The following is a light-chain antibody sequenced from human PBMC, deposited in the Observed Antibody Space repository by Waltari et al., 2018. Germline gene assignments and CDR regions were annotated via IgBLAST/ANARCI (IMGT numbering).Light chain of an antibody. CDR2: SNV. CDR1: TSNIGSHT. CDR3: ATWDDSLNGHV. Sequence: QSVLTQPPSASGTPWQKVTISCSGSTSNIGSHTVNWYQQLPGAAPKLLIFSNVQRPSGVPDRFSGYKSGTSASLAISGLQSEDEADYYCATWDDSLNGHVFGGGTKV. V-gene: IGLV1-44*01. J-gene: IGLJ2*01.